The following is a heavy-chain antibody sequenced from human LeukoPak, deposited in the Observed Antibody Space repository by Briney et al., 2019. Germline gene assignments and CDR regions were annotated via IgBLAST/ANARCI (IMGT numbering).Heavy chain of an antibody. CDR3: TPHTRTRYAFNY. D-gene: IGHD2-2*01. J-gene: IGHJ4*02. V-gene: IGHV3-15*01. CDR2: IKSKTDGGTT. CDR1: GFTFNDAW. Sequence: PGGSLTLSCAASGFTFNDAWMSWVRQAPGKGLEWVGHIKSKTDGGTTDYVGTVKGRFTISRDDSKNTVYLQLNSQKTDDTAVYYCTPHTRTRYAFNYWGQGTLVTVSS.